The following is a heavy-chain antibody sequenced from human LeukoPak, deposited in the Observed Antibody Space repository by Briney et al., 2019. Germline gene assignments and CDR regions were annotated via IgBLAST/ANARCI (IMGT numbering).Heavy chain of an antibody. CDR1: GFTLSSYA. Sequence: GGSLRLSCVASGFTLSSYAMSWVRQAPGKGLEWVAVISYDGSNKYYADSVKGRFTISRDNSKNTLYLQMNSLRAEDTAVYYCARDWYSSSWYDIDYWGQGTLVTVSS. J-gene: IGHJ4*02. V-gene: IGHV3-30*04. CDR2: ISYDGSNK. CDR3: ARDWYSSSWYDIDY. D-gene: IGHD6-13*01.